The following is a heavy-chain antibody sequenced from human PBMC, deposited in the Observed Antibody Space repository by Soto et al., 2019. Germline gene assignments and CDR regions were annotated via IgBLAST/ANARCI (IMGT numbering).Heavy chain of an antibody. Sequence: QVQLVQSGAEVKKPGASVKVSCKASGYTFTSYDINWVRQATGQGLEWMGWMNPNSGNTGYAQKFQGRVTMTRNTSISTAYMELSSLRSEDTAVYYCARAWIGYCDWRGPKFDPWGQGTLVTVSS. J-gene: IGHJ5*02. CDR3: ARAWIGYCDWRGPKFDP. D-gene: IGHD3-9*01. CDR1: GYTFTSYD. CDR2: MNPNSGNT. V-gene: IGHV1-8*01.